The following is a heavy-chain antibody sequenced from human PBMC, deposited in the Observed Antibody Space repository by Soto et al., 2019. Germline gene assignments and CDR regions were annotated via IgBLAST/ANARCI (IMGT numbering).Heavy chain of an antibody. CDR3: ASQGLYYYGLDV. Sequence: GGAPRLSXAAPGFPFSTYWMHLGPPAPGKGPVWVSRINNDGSTTRYADSVKGRFTISRDNAKNTLYLQMNSLRAEDTAVYYCASQGLYYYGLDVWGQGTTVTVSS. V-gene: IGHV3-74*01. J-gene: IGHJ6*02. CDR1: GFPFSTYW. CDR2: INNDGSTT.